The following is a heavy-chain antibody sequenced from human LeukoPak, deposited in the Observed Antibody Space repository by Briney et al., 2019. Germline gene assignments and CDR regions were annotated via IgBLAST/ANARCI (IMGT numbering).Heavy chain of an antibody. Sequence: PGGSLRLSCAASGFTFISYAMSWVRQAPGKGLEWVSAISGSGGSTYYADSVKGRFTISRDNSKNTLYLQMNSLRAEDTAVYYCARGGVVTRFFDFWGQGALVTVSS. CDR2: ISGSGGST. CDR3: ARGGVVTRFFDF. D-gene: IGHD3-3*01. J-gene: IGHJ4*02. CDR1: GFTFISYA. V-gene: IGHV3-23*01.